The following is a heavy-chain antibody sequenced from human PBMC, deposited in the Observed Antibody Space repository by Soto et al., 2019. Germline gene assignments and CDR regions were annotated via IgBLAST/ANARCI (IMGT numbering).Heavy chain of an antibody. J-gene: IGHJ4*02. CDR2: ISLYSDGT. D-gene: IGHD6-13*01. Sequence: QVQLVQSGGEVKRPGASVKVSCKTSGYTFSNYGITWVRQAPGQPLEWLGWISLYSDGTNYAQKFDGRVTMTRDTSTYTAYMELSGLKFDDTATYFCARVMAYEQQLVPFDYWGQGTLVTVSS. V-gene: IGHV1-18*01. CDR3: ARVMAYEQQLVPFDY. CDR1: GYTFSNYG.